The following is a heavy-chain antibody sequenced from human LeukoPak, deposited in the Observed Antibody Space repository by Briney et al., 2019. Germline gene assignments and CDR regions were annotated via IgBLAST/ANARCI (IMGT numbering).Heavy chain of an antibody. D-gene: IGHD2-15*01. CDR1: GFTFSTYA. CDR2: IVGNGGGI. CDR3: AKDRIPDGRYSIDF. Sequence: GGSLRLSCAASGFTFSTYAMDWVRQAPGKGLEWVSVIVGNGGGIQYADSVKGRFRILRDNAKNMLYLQMDSLRAEDTAVYYCAKDRIPDGRYSIDFWGQGTLVTVSS. V-gene: IGHV3-23*01. J-gene: IGHJ4*02.